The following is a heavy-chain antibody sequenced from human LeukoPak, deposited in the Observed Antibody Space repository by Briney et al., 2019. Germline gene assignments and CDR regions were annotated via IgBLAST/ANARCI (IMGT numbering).Heavy chain of an antibody. V-gene: IGHV3-23*01. J-gene: IGHJ4*02. CDR3: AKRGVVIRVILVGFHKEAYYFDS. Sequence: GGSLRLSYAVSGITLSNYGMSWVRQAPGKGLEWVAGISGSGGTTKYADSVKGRFTISRDSPKNTLYLQMNSLRAEDTAVYFCAKRGVVIRVILVGFHKEAYYFDSWGQGALVTVSS. D-gene: IGHD3-22*01. CDR1: GITLSNYG. CDR2: ISGSGGTT.